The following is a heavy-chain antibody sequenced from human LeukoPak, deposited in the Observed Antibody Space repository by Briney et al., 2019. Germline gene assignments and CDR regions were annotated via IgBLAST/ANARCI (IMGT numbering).Heavy chain of an antibody. D-gene: IGHD3-10*01. J-gene: IGHJ4*02. CDR3: THRRHYYGSGSYYPFDY. CDR2: IYWNDDK. CDR1: GFSLSTSGVG. V-gene: IGHV2-5*01. Sequence: SGPTLVKPTQTLTLTCTFSGFSLSTSGVGVGWIRQPPGKALAWLALIYWNDDKRYTPSLKSRLTISKDTSKNQAVLTMTNMDPVDTATYYCTHRRHYYGSGSYYPFDYWGQGTLVTVSS.